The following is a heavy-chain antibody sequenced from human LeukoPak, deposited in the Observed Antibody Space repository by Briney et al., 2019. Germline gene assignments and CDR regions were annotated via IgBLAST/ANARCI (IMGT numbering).Heavy chain of an antibody. CDR1: GFTFSSYW. V-gene: IGHV3-7*04. Sequence: GGSLRLSCAASGFTFSSYWMSWVRQAPGKGLEWVANIKQDGSEKYYVDSVKGRFTISRDNAKNSLYLQMNSLRAEDTAVYYCARAGIQLWLPHSHFDHWGQGTLVTVSS. CDR3: ARAGIQLWLPHSHFDH. CDR2: IKQDGSEK. D-gene: IGHD5-18*01. J-gene: IGHJ4*02.